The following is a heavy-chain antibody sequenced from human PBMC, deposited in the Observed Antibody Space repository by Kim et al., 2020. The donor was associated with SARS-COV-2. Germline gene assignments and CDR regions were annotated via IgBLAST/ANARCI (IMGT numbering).Heavy chain of an antibody. CDR3: ARRNSGREYFDL. J-gene: IGHJ2*01. V-gene: IGHV5-51*01. CDR2: IYPGYSDT. D-gene: IGHD6-19*01. CDR1: GYSYTRYW. Sequence: GESLKISCEGSGYSYTRYWIGWVLQMPGKGLEWMGIIYPGYSDTRYGPSFQDQVTISADKSINTAYLQWSSLKASDTAIYYCARRNSGREYFDLWGRGTLVIVSS.